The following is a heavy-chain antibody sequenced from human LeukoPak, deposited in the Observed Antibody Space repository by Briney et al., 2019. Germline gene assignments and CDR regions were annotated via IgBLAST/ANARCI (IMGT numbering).Heavy chain of an antibody. Sequence: ASVKVSCKASGYTFTGYYMHWVRQAPGQGLEWMGWINPNSGGTNYAQKFQGRVTMTRDTSISTAYMELSRLRSDDTAVYYCARAESCSSTSCYPSSGWFHYFDYWGQGSLVTVSS. J-gene: IGHJ4*02. CDR3: ARAESCSSTSCYPSSGWFHYFDY. CDR2: INPNSGGT. V-gene: IGHV1-2*02. CDR1: GYTFTGYY. D-gene: IGHD2-2*01.